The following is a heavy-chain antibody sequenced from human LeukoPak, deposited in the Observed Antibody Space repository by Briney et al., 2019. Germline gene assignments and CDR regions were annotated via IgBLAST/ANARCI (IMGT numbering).Heavy chain of an antibody. Sequence: SETLSLTCTVSGGSISSDDYYWSWIRQPPGKGLEWIGSIYDSGITYYNPSLKSRVTISVDTSKNQFSLKLSSVTAADTAVYYCAKSYCSSNSRYRSLDYWGQGTLVTVSS. J-gene: IGHJ4*02. CDR1: GGSISSDDYY. CDR2: IYDSGIT. D-gene: IGHD2-2*02. V-gene: IGHV4-30-4*01. CDR3: AKSYCSSNSRYRSLDY.